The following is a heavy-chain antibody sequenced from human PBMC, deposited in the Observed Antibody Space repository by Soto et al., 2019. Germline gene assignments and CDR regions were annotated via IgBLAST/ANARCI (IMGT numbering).Heavy chain of an antibody. V-gene: IGHV5-51*01. D-gene: IGHD2-2*01. CDR2: IYPGDSDT. J-gene: IGHJ6*02. Sequence: PGESLKISCKGSGYSFTSYWIGWVRQMPGKGLEWMGIIYPGDSDTRYSPSFQGQVTISADKSISTAYLQWSSLKASDTAMYYCARRFGVPAAGDYYYYGMDVWGQGTTVTVSS. CDR1: GYSFTSYW. CDR3: ARRFGVPAAGDYYYYGMDV.